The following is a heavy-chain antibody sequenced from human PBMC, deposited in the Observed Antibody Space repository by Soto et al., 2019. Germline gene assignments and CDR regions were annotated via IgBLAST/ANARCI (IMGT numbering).Heavy chain of an antibody. V-gene: IGHV1-69*01. CDR2: IIPIFGTA. Sequence: QVQRLQSGAEVKKPGSSVPVSCKAFGGTFSSSAIISVRHAPGQGLEWMGGIIPIFGTANYAQKFQGRVTITADEYTSTAYMELSSLRYEDTAVYYCARWWECSGCSCYPWVQSAFDIWVQGTVVTVS. D-gene: IGHD2-15*01. J-gene: IGHJ3*02. CDR1: GGTFSSSA. CDR3: ARWWECSGCSCYPWVQSAFDI.